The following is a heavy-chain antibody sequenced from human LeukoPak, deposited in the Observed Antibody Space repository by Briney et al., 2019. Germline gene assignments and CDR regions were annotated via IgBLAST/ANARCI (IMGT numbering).Heavy chain of an antibody. V-gene: IGHV4-4*07. Sequence: SETLSLTCTVSGGSISSYYWSWIRQPAGKGLEWIGRIYTSGSTNYNPSLKSRVTISVDTSKNQFSLKLSSVTAADTAVYYCARVPRSYYYYYYMDVWGKGTTVTVSS. J-gene: IGHJ6*03. CDR1: GGSISSYY. CDR2: IYTSGST. CDR3: ARVPRSYYYYYYMDV.